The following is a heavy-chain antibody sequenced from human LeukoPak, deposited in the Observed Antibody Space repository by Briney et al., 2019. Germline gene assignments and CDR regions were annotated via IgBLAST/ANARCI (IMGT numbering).Heavy chain of an antibody. CDR2: INHSGST. CDR1: GGSFSGYY. J-gene: IGHJ3*01. D-gene: IGHD3/OR15-3a*01. Sequence: SETLSLTFAVYGGSFSGYYWSWIRQPPGKGLEWIGEINHSGSTNYNPSLKSRVTISVDTSKNQFSLKLNSVTAADTAVYYCARSRGRPDAFDFWGQGTMVTVSS. V-gene: IGHV4-34*01. CDR3: ARSRGRPDAFDF.